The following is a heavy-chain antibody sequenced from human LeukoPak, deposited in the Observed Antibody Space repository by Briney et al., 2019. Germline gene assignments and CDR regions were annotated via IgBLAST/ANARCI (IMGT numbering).Heavy chain of an antibody. Sequence: PSETLSLTCTVSGGSISSYYWSWIRQPPGKGLEWIGNIYYSGSTNYNPSLKSRVTISVDTSKNQFSLKLSSVTAADTAVYYCARNLCGGDCYSADYYYMDVWGKGTTATVSS. CDR1: GGSISSYY. CDR2: IYYSGST. J-gene: IGHJ6*03. V-gene: IGHV4-59*01. CDR3: ARNLCGGDCYSADYYYMDV. D-gene: IGHD2-21*01.